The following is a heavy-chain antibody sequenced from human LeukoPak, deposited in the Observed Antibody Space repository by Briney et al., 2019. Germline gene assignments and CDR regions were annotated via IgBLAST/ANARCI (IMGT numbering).Heavy chain of an antibody. CDR3: AXXLDYXFWSGYGHFDY. CDR2: IYWDDDK. CDR1: GFSRSTRGVG. V-gene: IGHV2-5*02. J-gene: IGHJ4*02. D-gene: IGHD3-3*01. Sequence: SGPTLAKPTQTLTLTCTFSGFSRSTRGVGVGWNRQPPGKALEWLSLIYWDDDKRSSPSLKSALTITNDPPKNPLDLTVTNMXXXXXXXYXCAXXLDYXFWSGYGHFDYWGQGTLVTVSS.